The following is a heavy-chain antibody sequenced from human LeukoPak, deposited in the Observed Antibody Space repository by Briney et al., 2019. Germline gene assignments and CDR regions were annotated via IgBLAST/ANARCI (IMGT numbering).Heavy chain of an antibody. CDR2: IYYSGST. J-gene: IGHJ4*02. CDR1: GGCISSSSYY. D-gene: IGHD2-2*01. CDR3: ARRHCSSTSCPLDY. Sequence: SETLSLTCTVSGGCISSSSYYWGWIRQPPGKGLERMGSIYYSGSTYYNPSLKSRVTISVDTSKNQFSLKLSSVTAADTAVYYCARRHCSSTSCPLDYWGQGTLVTVSS. V-gene: IGHV4-39*07.